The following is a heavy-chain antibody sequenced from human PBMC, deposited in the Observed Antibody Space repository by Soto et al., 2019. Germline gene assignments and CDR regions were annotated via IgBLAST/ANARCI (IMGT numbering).Heavy chain of an antibody. CDR2: IIPIFGTT. CDR1: GGTFGSNG. D-gene: IGHD5-12*01. Sequence: QVQLVQSGAEVKKPGSSVKVSCKASGGTFGSNGITWARQAPGQGIEWMGGIIPIFGTTNYAQKFQGRVTITADESTSTAYMELSSLSSEDTAVYYCARGTAYIGSALHYKYYYGMDVWGQGTTVTVSS. J-gene: IGHJ6*02. V-gene: IGHV1-69*01. CDR3: ARGTAYIGSALHYKYYYGMDV.